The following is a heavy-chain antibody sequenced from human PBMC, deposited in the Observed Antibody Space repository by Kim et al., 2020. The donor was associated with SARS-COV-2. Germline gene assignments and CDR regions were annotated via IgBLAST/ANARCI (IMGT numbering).Heavy chain of an antibody. Sequence: GESLKISCKGSGYSFTTNWIGWVRQMPGKGLEWMGIIYPGDSDARYSPSFQGQVTISADKSISTAYLQWSNLKASDTAMYYCILVGAHETFDYWGQGTLVTVSS. V-gene: IGHV5-51*01. CDR2: IYPGDSDA. CDR1: GYSFTTNW. J-gene: IGHJ4*02. CDR3: ILVGAHETFDY. D-gene: IGHD1-26*01.